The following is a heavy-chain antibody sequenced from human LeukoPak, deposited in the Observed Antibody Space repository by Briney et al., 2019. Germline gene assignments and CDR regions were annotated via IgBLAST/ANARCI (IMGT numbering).Heavy chain of an antibody. CDR1: GFTFSSYG. J-gene: IGHJ5*02. CDR3: AKGPAVYGDYDWFDP. Sequence: PGGSLRLSCAASGFTFSSYGMHWVRQAPGKGLEWVAVIWYDGSNKYYADSVKGRFTISRDNSKNTLYLQMNSLRAEDTAVYYCAKGPAVYGDYDWFDPWGQGTLVTVSS. CDR2: IWYDGSNK. D-gene: IGHD4-17*01. V-gene: IGHV3-33*06.